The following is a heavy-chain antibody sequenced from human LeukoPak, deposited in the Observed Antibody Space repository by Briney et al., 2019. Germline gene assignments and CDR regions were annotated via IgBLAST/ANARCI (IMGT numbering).Heavy chain of an antibody. Sequence: SETLSLTCAVYGGSFSGYYWSWIRRPPGKGLEWIGEINHSGSTNYNPSLKSRVTISVDTSKNQFSLKLSSVTAADTAVYYCARGPIVVVVAATANWFDPWGQGTLVTVSS. CDR2: INHSGST. D-gene: IGHD2-15*01. V-gene: IGHV4-34*01. CDR3: ARGPIVVVVAATANWFDP. J-gene: IGHJ5*02. CDR1: GGSFSGYY.